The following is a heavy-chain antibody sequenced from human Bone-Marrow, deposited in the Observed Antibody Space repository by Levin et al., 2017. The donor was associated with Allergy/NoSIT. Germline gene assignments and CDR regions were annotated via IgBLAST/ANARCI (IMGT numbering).Heavy chain of an antibody. J-gene: IGHJ4*02. CDR3: ARGYGGATSEAFDY. D-gene: IGHD1-26*01. V-gene: IGHV4-4*07. CDR1: GGSISNSY. CDR2: IYSSGIT. Sequence: ESLKISCTVSGGSISNSYWSWIWQPAGKGLEWIGRIYSSGITDYNPSLGSRVTMSVDTSKNQFSLKLDSVTAADTALYYCARGYGGATSEAFDYWGQGALVTVSS.